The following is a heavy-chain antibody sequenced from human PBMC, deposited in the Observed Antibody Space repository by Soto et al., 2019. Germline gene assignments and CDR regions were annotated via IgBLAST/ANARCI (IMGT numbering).Heavy chain of an antibody. CDR1: GGSFSVYS. CDR3: ARGGVRWMVPPYFDH. CDR2: INHSGST. D-gene: IGHD6-19*01. V-gene: IGHV4-34*01. Sequence: SETLSLTCAVYGGSFSVYSWSWIRQPPGKGLEWIGEINHSGSTNYNPSLKSRVTISLDTSKNQLSLKLSSVTAADRAVYYCARGGVRWMVPPYFDHWGQGTMVTVSS. J-gene: IGHJ4*02.